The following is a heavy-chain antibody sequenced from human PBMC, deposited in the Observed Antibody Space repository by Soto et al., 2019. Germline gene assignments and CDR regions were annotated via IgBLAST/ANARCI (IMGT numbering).Heavy chain of an antibody. D-gene: IGHD4-17*01. CDR1: GFTSSTFS. CDR2: ISISSSTI. Sequence: EVQLVESGGDLVQPGGSLRLSCAASGFTSSTFSMNRVRQAPGKGLEWISYISISSSTIHYADSVKGRFTISRDNAKSSLYLQMDRLRDEDTAVYYCARDGASTGHWDYWGQGTLVTVSS. CDR3: ARDGASTGHWDY. J-gene: IGHJ4*02. V-gene: IGHV3-48*02.